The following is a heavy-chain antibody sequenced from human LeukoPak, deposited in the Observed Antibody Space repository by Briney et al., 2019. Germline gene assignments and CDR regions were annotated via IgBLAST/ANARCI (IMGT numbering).Heavy chain of an antibody. Sequence: SEPLSLTCTVSGGSISSGSYYWTWIRQPAGKGLEWIGRIYITESANYNSSLESRVTILVDTSKNQFSLKLSSVTAADTAIYYCARSRERICTNPPCYVDLQATWGQGALVTVSP. CDR1: GGSISSGSYY. D-gene: IGHD2-8*01. CDR3: ARSRERICTNPPCYVDLQAT. CDR2: IYITESA. V-gene: IGHV4-61*02. J-gene: IGHJ4*02.